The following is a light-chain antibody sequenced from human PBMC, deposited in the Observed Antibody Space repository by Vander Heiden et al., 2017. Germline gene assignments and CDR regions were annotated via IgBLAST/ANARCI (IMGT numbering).Light chain of an antibody. J-gene: IGLJ1*01. V-gene: IGLV1-40*01. CDR3: QSHDSSRRVYV. Sequence: QSVLTQPPSLSGAPGQRFTISCPGSSSNIGAGYDVHWYQQLPGTAPKLLIYVNRNRPSGVPDRFSGSKYVTSASVATTGIQAEDEADYYCQSHDSSRRVYVFGTGTKVTV. CDR2: VNR. CDR1: SSNIGAGYD.